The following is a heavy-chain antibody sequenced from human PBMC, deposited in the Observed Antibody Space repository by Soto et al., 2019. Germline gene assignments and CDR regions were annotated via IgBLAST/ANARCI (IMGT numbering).Heavy chain of an antibody. V-gene: IGHV1-69*13. CDR1: GGTFSSYA. CDR3: ARSPVLRGGAMDV. D-gene: IGHD3-3*01. J-gene: IGHJ6*02. CDR2: IIPIFGTA. Sequence: GASVKVSCKASGGTFSSYAISWVRQAPGQGLEWMGGIIPIFGTANYAQKFQGGVTITADESTSTAYMELSSLRSEDTAVYYCARSPVLRGGAMDVWGQGTTVTVSS.